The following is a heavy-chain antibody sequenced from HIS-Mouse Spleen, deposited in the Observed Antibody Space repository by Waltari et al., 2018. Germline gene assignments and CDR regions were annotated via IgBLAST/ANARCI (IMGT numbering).Heavy chain of an antibody. V-gene: IGHV3-74*01. J-gene: IGHJ3*02. CDR2: ITSKGSST. D-gene: IGHD1-1*01. Sequence: EVQLVESGGGLVQPGGSLRLSCAASGFTFSSYWMHWVRQAPGKGLVWVSRITSKGSSTSYADSVKGRFTISRDNAENTLYLQMNSLRAEDTAVYYCARDLELDAFDIWGQGTMVTVSS. CDR1: GFTFSSYW. CDR3: ARDLELDAFDI.